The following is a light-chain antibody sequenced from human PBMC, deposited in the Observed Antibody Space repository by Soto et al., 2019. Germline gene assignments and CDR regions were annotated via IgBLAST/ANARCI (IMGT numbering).Light chain of an antibody. CDR2: DVT. V-gene: IGLV2-11*01. Sequence: QSALAQPRSVSGSPGQSVTLSCTGTSSDVGGYDFVSWYQQYPGKAPKLIIFDVTERTSGVPDRFSGSKSGNSASLTISGLQAEDGADYYCSSYAGSYILGVFGGGTKLTVL. CDR3: SSYAGSYILGV. CDR1: SSDVGGYDF. J-gene: IGLJ3*02.